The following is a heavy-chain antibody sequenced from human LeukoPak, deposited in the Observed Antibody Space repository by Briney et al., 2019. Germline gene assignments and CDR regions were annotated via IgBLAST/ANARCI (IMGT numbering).Heavy chain of an antibody. CDR3: AREITYYYDCSGYYYITSCFDY. CDR2: INTNTGNP. CDR1: GYTFTSYA. V-gene: IGHV7-4-1*02. J-gene: IGHJ4*02. Sequence: ASVKVSCKASGYTFTSYAMNWVRQAPGQGLEWMGWINTNTGNPTYAQGFTGRFVFSLDTSVSTAYLQISSLKAEDTAVYYCAREITYYYDCSGYYYITSCFDYWGQGTLVTVSS. D-gene: IGHD3-22*01.